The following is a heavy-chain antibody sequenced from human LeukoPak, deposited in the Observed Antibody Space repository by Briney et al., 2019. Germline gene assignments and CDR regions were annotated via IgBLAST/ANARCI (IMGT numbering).Heavy chain of an antibody. CDR1: GYSFTSYW. V-gene: IGHV5-51*01. D-gene: IGHD2-2*01. CDR3: ARQAIRYCSSTSCSEDYYYYGMDV. J-gene: IGHJ6*02. CDR2: IYPGDSDT. Sequence: GESLKISCKGSGYSFTSYWIGWVRQMPGKGLEWMGIIYPGDSDTRYSPSFQGQVTISADKSISTAYLQWSSLKASDTAMYYCARQAIRYCSSTSCSEDYYYYGMDVWGQGTTVTVSS.